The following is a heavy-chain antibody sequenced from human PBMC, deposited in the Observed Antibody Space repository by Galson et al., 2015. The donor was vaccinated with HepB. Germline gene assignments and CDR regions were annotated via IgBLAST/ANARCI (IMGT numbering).Heavy chain of an antibody. CDR3: TTGGPTGLFEY. Sequence: SLRLSCAVSGFTFNNAWMSWVRQAPGKGLEWVGRIKSKIDGGTTDYAAPVKGRFTISRDDSKNTLYVQMNSLKTEDTAVYYCTTGGPTGLFEYWGQGTLVTVSS. D-gene: IGHD4-11*01. J-gene: IGHJ4*02. V-gene: IGHV3-15*01. CDR2: IKSKIDGGTT. CDR1: GFTFNNAW.